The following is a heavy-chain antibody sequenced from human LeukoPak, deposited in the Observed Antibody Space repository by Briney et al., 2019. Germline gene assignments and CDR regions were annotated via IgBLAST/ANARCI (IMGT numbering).Heavy chain of an antibody. CDR3: ARPGIAAAGTIGY. J-gene: IGHJ4*02. D-gene: IGHD6-13*01. CDR2: ASGSGGST. Sequence: PGGSLRLSCAASGFTFSSYAMSWVRQAPGKGLGWVSSASGSGGSTYYADSVKGRFTISRDNSKNTLYPQMNSLRAEDTAVYYCARPGIAAAGTIGYWGQGTLVTVSS. CDR1: GFTFSSYA. V-gene: IGHV3-23*01.